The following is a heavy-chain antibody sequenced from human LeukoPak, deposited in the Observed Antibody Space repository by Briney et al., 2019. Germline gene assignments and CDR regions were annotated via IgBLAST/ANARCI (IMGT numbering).Heavy chain of an antibody. Sequence: SEPLSLTCTVSVDSMSGFYRTWLRQPPGEGVEWIGYVWDSGSNDCDPSHTRRVTISIATSKNHSSLHLSSVTAADTAVFYCALPRVGVRGIFDSWGQGTLVTVSS. CDR2: VWDSGSN. CDR1: VDSMSGFY. J-gene: IGHJ5*01. D-gene: IGHD3-10*01. V-gene: IGHV4-59*13. CDR3: ALPRVGVRGIFDS.